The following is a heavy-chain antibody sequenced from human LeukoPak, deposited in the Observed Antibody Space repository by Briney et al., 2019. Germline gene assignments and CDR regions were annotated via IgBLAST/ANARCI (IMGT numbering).Heavy chain of an antibody. J-gene: IGHJ4*02. V-gene: IGHV1-69*05. CDR3: ATSLTIFGVVNAQY. Sequence: SVKVSCKASGGTFSSYAISWVRQAPGQGLEWMGRIIPIFGTANYAQKFQGRVTITTDESTSTAYMELSSLRSEDTAVYYCATSLTIFGVVNAQYCGQGTLVTVSS. CDR2: IIPIFGTA. CDR1: GGTFSSYA. D-gene: IGHD3-3*01.